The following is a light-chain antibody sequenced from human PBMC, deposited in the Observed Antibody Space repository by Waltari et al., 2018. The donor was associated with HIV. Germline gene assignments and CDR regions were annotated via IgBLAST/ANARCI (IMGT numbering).Light chain of an antibody. J-gene: IGLJ2*01. CDR1: RSNLGNHF. CDR2: DNN. V-gene: IGLV1-51*01. Sequence: QSVLTQPPSVSAAPGQKVTISCTGSRSNLGNHFISWYQKVPGTAPKLIIYDNNKRPSGISDRSSGSKSGTSGTLGISGLQTGDEADYYCATWDSSLSAGVFGGGTKVTVL. CDR3: ATWDSSLSAGV.